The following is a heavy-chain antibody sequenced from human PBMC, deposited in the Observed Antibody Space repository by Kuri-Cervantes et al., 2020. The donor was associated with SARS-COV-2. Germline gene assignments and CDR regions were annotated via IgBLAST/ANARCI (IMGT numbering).Heavy chain of an antibody. J-gene: IGHJ6*03. V-gene: IGHV3-21*01. CDR1: GFTFSSYS. D-gene: IGHD6-6*01. CDR2: ISSSSSYI. Sequence: GKSLKISCAASGFTFSSYSMNWVRQAPGKGLEWVSSISSSSSYIYYPDSVKGRFTNSRDNAKNSLFLQMNSLRADDTAVYYCARAVGSSSAGDYSMDVWGKGTTVTVSS. CDR3: ARAVGSSSAGDYSMDV.